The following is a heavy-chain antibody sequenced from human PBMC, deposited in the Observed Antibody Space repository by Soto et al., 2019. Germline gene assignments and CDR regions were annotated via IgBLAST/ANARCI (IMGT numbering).Heavy chain of an antibody. CDR2: IYYCGST. CDR1: GGTISSGGYY. Sequence: PSGSLALTCTLCGGTISSGGYYWSWNRKHPGKGLEWIGYIYYCGSTYYNPSLKSRVTISLDTSKNQFSLKLSSVTAADTAVFYCARVPSVPAAAFDYWGQGTLVTVSS. J-gene: IGHJ4*02. V-gene: IGHV4-31*03. D-gene: IGHD2-2*01. CDR3: ARVPSVPAAAFDY.